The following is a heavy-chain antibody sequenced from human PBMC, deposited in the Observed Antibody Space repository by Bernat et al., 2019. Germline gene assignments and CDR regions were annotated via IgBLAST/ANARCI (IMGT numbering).Heavy chain of an antibody. Sequence: QVQLVESGGGVVQPGRSLRLSCAASGFTFSSYGMHWVRQAPGKGLEWVAVISHDGSNKYYADSVKGRFTISRDNSKNTLYLQMNSLRAEDTAVYYCAKDCNDGPFDYWGQGTLVTVSS. CDR2: ISHDGSNK. D-gene: IGHD1-1*01. CDR3: AKDCNDGPFDY. V-gene: IGHV3-30*18. J-gene: IGHJ4*02. CDR1: GFTFSSYG.